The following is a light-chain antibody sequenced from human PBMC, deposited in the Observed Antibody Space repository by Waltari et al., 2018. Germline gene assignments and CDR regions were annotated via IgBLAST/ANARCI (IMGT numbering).Light chain of an antibody. CDR2: EDT. V-gene: IGLV2-23*01. J-gene: IGLJ3*02. CDR3: CAHAGSGIWV. Sequence: QSALTQPASVSGSPGQSITLSCTGTISDVGSYNLVSWYQQHPGKVPKLIIYEDTKRPSGVSDRFSGSKSGNTASLTISGLQAEDEADYHCCAHAGSGIWVFGGGTKLTVL. CDR1: ISDVGSYNL.